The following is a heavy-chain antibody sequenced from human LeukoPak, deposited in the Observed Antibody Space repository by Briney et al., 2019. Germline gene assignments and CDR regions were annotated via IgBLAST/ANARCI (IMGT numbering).Heavy chain of an antibody. Sequence: PGGSLRLSCAASGFTFTSYAMSWVRQAPGKGLDWVSAISGSARSTFYADSVKGRLTISRDNSKDMVYLHMNSLRAEDTAIYYCAKDLTSYDYGDYGGSDYWGLGTLVTVSS. CDR2: ISGSARST. CDR1: GFTFTSYA. V-gene: IGHV3-23*01. CDR3: AKDLTSYDYGDYGGSDY. J-gene: IGHJ4*02. D-gene: IGHD4-17*01.